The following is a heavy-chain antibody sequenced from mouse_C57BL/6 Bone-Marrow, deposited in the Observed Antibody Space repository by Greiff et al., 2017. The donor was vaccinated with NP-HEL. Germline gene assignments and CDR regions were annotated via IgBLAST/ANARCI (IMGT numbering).Heavy chain of an antibody. J-gene: IGHJ4*01. CDR1: GYSFTDYN. CDR3: ATSSDYDYAMDY. D-gene: IGHD2-4*01. CDR2: INPNYGTT. V-gene: IGHV1-39*01. Sequence: QLQQSGPELVKPGASVKISCKASGYSFTDYNMNWVKQRNGKSLEWIGVINPNYGTTSYNQKFKGKATLTVDQSSSTSYMQLKSLTSEDSAVYYCATSSDYDYAMDYWGQGTSVTVSS.